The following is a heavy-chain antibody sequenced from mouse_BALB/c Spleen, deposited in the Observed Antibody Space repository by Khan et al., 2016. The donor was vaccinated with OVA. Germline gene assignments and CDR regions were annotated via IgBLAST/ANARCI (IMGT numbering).Heavy chain of an antibody. D-gene: IGHD2-10*01. J-gene: IGHJ3*01. CDR1: GFAFNSYD. Sequence: VQLKESGGGLVKPGGSLKLSCEVSGFAFNSYDMSWVRQTPEKRLEWVATISSTGTYTYSPDSVKGRFTISRDTARNTLYLQMSSLRSEDTALYYCTRPSYYGNPWFTYGGQGTLVTVSA. CDR3: TRPSYYGNPWFTY. V-gene: IGHV5-9*02. CDR2: ISSTGTYT.